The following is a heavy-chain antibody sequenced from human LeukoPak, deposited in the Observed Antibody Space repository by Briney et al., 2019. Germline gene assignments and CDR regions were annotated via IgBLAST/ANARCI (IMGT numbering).Heavy chain of an antibody. Sequence: PSETLSLTCAVYGGSFSGYYWSWIRQPPGKGLEWIGEINHSGSTNYNPSLKSRVTISVDTSKNQFSLKLSSVTAADTAVYYCARGRRIAAAGNSFFDYWGQGTPVTVSS. CDR1: GGSFSGYY. CDR2: INHSGST. CDR3: ARGRRIAAAGNSFFDY. J-gene: IGHJ4*02. V-gene: IGHV4-34*01. D-gene: IGHD6-13*01.